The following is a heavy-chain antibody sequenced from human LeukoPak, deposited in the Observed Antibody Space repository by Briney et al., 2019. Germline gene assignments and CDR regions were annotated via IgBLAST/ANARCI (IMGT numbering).Heavy chain of an antibody. CDR2: IYHSGNT. CDR3: ARAPLGPDAFDI. J-gene: IGHJ3*02. V-gene: IGHV4-38-2*01. CDR1: GSSIDSGYY. Sequence: SETLSLTCAVSGSSIDSGYYWGWIRQPPGKGLEWIGYIYHSGNTYYNPSLKSRVTISVDTSKNQFSLKLSSVTAADTAVYYCARAPLGPDAFDIWGQGTMVIVSS.